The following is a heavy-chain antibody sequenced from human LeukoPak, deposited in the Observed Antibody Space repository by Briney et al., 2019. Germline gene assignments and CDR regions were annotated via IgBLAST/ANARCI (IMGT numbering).Heavy chain of an antibody. J-gene: IGHJ6*04. V-gene: IGHV3-7*03. CDR2: IKQDGSEK. Sequence: GRSLRLSCAASGFTFSSYAMHWVRQAPGKGLEWVANIKQDGSEKYYVDSVKGRFTISRDNAKNSLYLQMNSLRAEDTAVYYCARVGSGWGYIYYGMDVWGKGTTVTVSS. D-gene: IGHD6-19*01. CDR1: GFTFSSYA. CDR3: ARVGSGWGYIYYGMDV.